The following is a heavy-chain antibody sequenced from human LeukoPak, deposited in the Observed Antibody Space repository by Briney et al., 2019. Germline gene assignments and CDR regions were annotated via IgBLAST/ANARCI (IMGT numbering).Heavy chain of an antibody. V-gene: IGHV4-31*03. D-gene: IGHD3-16*01. J-gene: IGHJ4*02. Sequence: TLSLTCTVSGGSISSGGYYWSWIRQHPGKGLEWIGYIYYSGGTYYNPSLKSRVTISVDTSKNQFSLKLSSVTAADTAVYYCARGDAGGVLDYWGQGTLVTVSS. CDR1: GGSISSGGYY. CDR2: IYYSGGT. CDR3: ARGDAGGVLDY.